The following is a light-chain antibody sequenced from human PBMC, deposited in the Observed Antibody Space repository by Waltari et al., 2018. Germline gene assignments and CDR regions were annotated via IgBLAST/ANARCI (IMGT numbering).Light chain of an antibody. CDR3: QQYYSTFWT. Sequence: TCRACQGIRNSLAWYQQKPGKAPKPLLYAASILESGVSSRFSGSGSGTDYTLTISSLQPEDFATYYCQQYYSTFWTFGQGTKVEIK. CDR1: QGIRNS. V-gene: IGKV1-NL1*01. J-gene: IGKJ1*01. CDR2: AAS.